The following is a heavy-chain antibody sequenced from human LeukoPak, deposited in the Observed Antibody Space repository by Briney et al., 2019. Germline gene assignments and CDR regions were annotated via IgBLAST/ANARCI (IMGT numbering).Heavy chain of an antibody. CDR3: AKGTAFDAFDM. V-gene: IGHV3-9*01. CDR2: ISWNTGNI. J-gene: IGHJ3*02. Sequence: GGSLRLSCAAAGFTFDNYAMHWVRQAPGKGLEWVSRISWNTGNIDYADSVKGRFTISRDNAKNSLYLQMNSLRAEDTALYYCAKGTAFDAFDMWGQGTMVTVSS. CDR1: GFTFDNYA.